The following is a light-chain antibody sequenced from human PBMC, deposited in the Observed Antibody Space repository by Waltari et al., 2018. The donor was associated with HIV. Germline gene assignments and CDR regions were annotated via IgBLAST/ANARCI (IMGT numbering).Light chain of an antibody. CDR2: GAS. J-gene: IGKJ5*01. Sequence: ENVLTQSPGTLSLSPGDRVTLSRRASQSVSSSYLAWYQQKPGQAPRLLSFGASSRATGVPDRFSGSGSGTDFTLTISRLEPEDFAVYYCQLYGSSPPITFGQGTRLEIK. CDR3: QLYGSSPPIT. CDR1: QSVSSSY. V-gene: IGKV3-20*01.